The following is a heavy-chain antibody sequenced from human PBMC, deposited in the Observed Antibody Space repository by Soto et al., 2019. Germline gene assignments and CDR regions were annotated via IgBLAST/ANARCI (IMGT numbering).Heavy chain of an antibody. Sequence: GGSLRLSCAASGFTIIDNYMSWIRQAPGKGLEWVSYISSSGDIIYYADSVKGRFTISRDNAKNSLYLQMNSLRAEDTAVYYCARDLGYYDSSGYFDYWGQGTLVTVSS. CDR2: ISSSGDII. D-gene: IGHD3-22*01. V-gene: IGHV3-11*01. CDR3: ARDLGYYDSSGYFDY. CDR1: GFTIIDNY. J-gene: IGHJ4*02.